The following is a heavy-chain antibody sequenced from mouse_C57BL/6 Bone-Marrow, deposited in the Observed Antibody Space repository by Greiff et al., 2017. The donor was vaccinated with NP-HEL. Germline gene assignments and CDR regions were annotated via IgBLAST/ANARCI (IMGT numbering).Heavy chain of an antibody. CDR2: IDPSDSYT. D-gene: IGHD2-2*01. CDR1: GYTFTSYW. J-gene: IGHJ2*01. V-gene: IGHV1-69*01. Sequence: QVQLQQPGAELVMPGASVKLSCKASGYTFTSYWMHWVKQRPGQGLEWIGEIDPSDSYTNYNQKFKGKSTLTVDKSSSTAYMQLSSLTSEGSAVYYCARSSYYGYDGFDYWGQGTTLTVSS. CDR3: ARSSYYGYDGFDY.